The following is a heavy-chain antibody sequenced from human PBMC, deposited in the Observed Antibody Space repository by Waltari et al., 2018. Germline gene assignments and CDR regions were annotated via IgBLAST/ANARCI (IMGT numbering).Heavy chain of an antibody. V-gene: IGHV4-59*01. Sequence: QVQLQESGPGLVKPSETLSLTCTVSGGSISSYYWSWIRQPPGQGLEWIGYIYYSGSTNYNPFLKSRVNRSVDKSKNQFSLKLSSVTAADTAVYYCARDWEDDYSPPGHWYFDLWGRGTLVTVSS. CDR2: IYYSGST. J-gene: IGHJ2*01. CDR1: GGSISSYY. D-gene: IGHD4-4*01. CDR3: ARDWEDDYSPPGHWYFDL.